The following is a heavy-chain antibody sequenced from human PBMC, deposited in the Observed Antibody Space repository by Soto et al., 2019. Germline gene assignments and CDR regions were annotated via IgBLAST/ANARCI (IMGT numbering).Heavy chain of an antibody. Sequence: SETLSLTCTVSGVSISSSSYYWGWIRQPPGKGLEWIGSIYYSGSTYYNPSLKSRVTISVDTSKNQFSLKLSSVTAADTAVYYCACIFSGGYGYGFYYYGMDVWGQGTTVT. J-gene: IGHJ6*02. D-gene: IGHD5-18*01. CDR1: GVSISSSSYY. CDR3: ACIFSGGYGYGFYYYGMDV. V-gene: IGHV4-39*01. CDR2: IYYSGST.